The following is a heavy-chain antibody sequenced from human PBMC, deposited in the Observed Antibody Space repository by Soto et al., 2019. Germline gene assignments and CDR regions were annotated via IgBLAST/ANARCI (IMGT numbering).Heavy chain of an antibody. Sequence: SETLSLTCTVSGGSISSYYWSWIRQPAGKGLEWIGRIYTSGSTNYNPSLKSRVTMSVDTSKNQFSLKLSSVTAADTAVYYCARDITIYDSSGYYPWGQGTLVTLSS. CDR3: ARDITIYDSSGYYP. CDR1: GGSISSYY. J-gene: IGHJ5*02. V-gene: IGHV4-4*07. D-gene: IGHD3-22*01. CDR2: IYTSGST.